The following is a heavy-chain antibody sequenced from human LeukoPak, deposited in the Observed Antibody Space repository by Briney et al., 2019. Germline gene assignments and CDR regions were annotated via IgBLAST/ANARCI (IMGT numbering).Heavy chain of an antibody. CDR1: GYTFTSYG. D-gene: IGHD1-20*01. CDR2: ISAYNGNT. V-gene: IGHV1-18*01. CDR3: ARDSGLNNWNPIDY. J-gene: IGHJ4*02. Sequence: ASVKVSCKASGYTFTSYGISWVRRAPGQGLEWMGWISAYNGNTNYAQKLQGRVTMTTDTSTSTAYMELRSLRSDDTAVYYCARDSGLNNWNPIDYWGQGTLVTVSS.